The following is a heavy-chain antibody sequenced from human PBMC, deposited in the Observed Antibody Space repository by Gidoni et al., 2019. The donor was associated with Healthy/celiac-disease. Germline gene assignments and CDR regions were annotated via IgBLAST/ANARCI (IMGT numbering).Heavy chain of an antibody. CDR1: GFTFSSYA. CDR3: AKAGSFRIVDGYNY. CDR2: ISGSGGST. J-gene: IGHJ4*02. V-gene: IGHV3-23*01. D-gene: IGHD5-12*01. Sequence: EVQLLESGGGLVQHGGSLRLSCAASGFTFSSYALSWVRQAPGKGLEWVSAISGSGGSTYYADSVKGRFTISRDNSKNTLYLQMNSLRAEDTAVYYCAKAGSFRIVDGYNYWGQGTLVTVSS.